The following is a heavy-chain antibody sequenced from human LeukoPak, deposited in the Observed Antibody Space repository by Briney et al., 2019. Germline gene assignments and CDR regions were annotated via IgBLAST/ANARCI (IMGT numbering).Heavy chain of an antibody. CDR1: GYTFTSYA. D-gene: IGHD2-8*01. J-gene: IGHJ5*02. V-gene: IGHV7-4-1*02. CDR3: ARRPYCTNGVCYGELGFDP. Sequence: ASVKVSCKASGYTFTSYAINWVRQAPGQGLEWMGWISTNTGNPTYAQGFTGRFVFSLDSSVSTAYLQFSSLKAEDTAVYYCARRPYCTNGVCYGELGFDPWGQGTLVTVSS. CDR2: ISTNTGNP.